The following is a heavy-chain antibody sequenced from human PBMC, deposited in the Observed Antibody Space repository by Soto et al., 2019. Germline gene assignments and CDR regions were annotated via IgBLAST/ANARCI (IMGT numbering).Heavy chain of an antibody. D-gene: IGHD4-17*01. Sequence: QVQLEQSGPEVKRPGTSVKVSCKASGGAFGRYSVSWVRQAPGQGLEWIGGVIPVFNTSNYSLKFQGRVAISADDSTSTVFMELRSLRSEDTALYYCARGDEMTAVTIFEYWGQGTLVTVSS. CDR2: VIPVFNTS. CDR1: GGAFGRYS. CDR3: ARGDEMTAVTIFEY. V-gene: IGHV1-69*01. J-gene: IGHJ4*02.